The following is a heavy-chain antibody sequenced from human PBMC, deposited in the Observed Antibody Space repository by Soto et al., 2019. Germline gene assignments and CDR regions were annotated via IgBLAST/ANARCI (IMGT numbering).Heavy chain of an antibody. J-gene: IGHJ3*02. Sequence: QVQLVQSGAEVKKPGASVKVSCKASGYTFTSYYMHWVRQAPGQGLEWMGIINPSGGSTSYAQKFQGRVTMTRDTSTSTVYMELSSLRSEDTAVYYCARGGRQYYYDSSGPPAFDIWGQGTMVTVSS. V-gene: IGHV1-46*01. D-gene: IGHD3-22*01. CDR3: ARGGRQYYYDSSGPPAFDI. CDR2: INPSGGST. CDR1: GYTFTSYY.